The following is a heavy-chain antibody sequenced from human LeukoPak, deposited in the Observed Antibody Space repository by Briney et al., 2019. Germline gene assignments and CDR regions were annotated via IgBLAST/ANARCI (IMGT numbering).Heavy chain of an antibody. V-gene: IGHV4-4*02. D-gene: IGHD6-13*01. Sequence: PSGTLSLTCAVSGGSISSSNWWSWVRQPPGKGLEWIGEIYHSGSTNYNPSLKSRVTISVDTSKNQFSLKLSSVTAADTAVYYCARCKQLVLGGXYYYYXMDVWXQGTTVTVSS. J-gene: IGHJ6*02. CDR3: ARCKQLVLGGXYYYYXMDV. CDR2: IYHSGST. CDR1: GGSISSSNW.